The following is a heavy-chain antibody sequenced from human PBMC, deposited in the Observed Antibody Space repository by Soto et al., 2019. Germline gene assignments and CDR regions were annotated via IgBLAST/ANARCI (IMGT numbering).Heavy chain of an antibody. J-gene: IGHJ4*02. CDR2: IHYSGSI. CDR1: GGSMSDDY. CDR3: AKGAGWWNY. D-gene: IGHD6-19*01. V-gene: IGHV4-59*01. Sequence: QVQLQESGPGLVKPSETLSITCTVSGGSMSDDYWSWIRQPPGKGLEWIAYIHYSGSIRYNSSLKSRVMISLDTSKNQVSLKVSSVTDANTAVYYCAKGAGWWNYWGQGTLVTVAS.